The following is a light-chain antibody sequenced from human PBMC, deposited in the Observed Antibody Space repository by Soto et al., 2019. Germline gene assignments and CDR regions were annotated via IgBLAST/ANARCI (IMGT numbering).Light chain of an antibody. CDR1: QSVSSY. CDR3: QQRSNWPPP. CDR2: DAS. V-gene: IGKV3-11*01. Sequence: EIVVTQSPATLSLSPGERATLSCRASQSVSSYLAWYQQKPGQAPRLLIYDASNRATGIPARFSGSGSGTDFTLTISSLEPEDFAVYYCQQRSNWPPPFGQRTRPEIK. J-gene: IGKJ5*01.